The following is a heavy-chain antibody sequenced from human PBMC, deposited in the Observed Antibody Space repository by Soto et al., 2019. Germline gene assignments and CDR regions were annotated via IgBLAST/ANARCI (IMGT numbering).Heavy chain of an antibody. CDR2: IYYSGST. V-gene: IGHV4-59*01. Sequence: SETLSLTCTVSGGSISSYYWSWIRQPPGKGLEWIGYIYYSGSTNYNPSLKSRVTISVDTSKNQFSLKLSSVTAADTAVYYCARGRIHIWYPFAYWGQGTLVTVYS. J-gene: IGHJ4*02. D-gene: IGHD5-18*01. CDR3: ARGRIHIWYPFAY. CDR1: GGSISSYY.